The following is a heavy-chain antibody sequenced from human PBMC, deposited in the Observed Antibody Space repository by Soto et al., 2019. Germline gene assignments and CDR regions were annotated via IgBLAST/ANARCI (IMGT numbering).Heavy chain of an antibody. V-gene: IGHV3-23*01. CDR1: GFTFSGYA. D-gene: IGHD6-19*01. J-gene: IGHJ4*02. CDR3: AKADRYTSGWYAFDY. CDR2: ISGSGGST. Sequence: EVRLLESGGGLVQPGGSLRLSCAASGFTFSGYAMSWVRQAPGKGLEWVSAISGSGGSTYYADSVKGRFTISRDNSKNTRYLQMNSLRAEDTAVYYCAKADRYTSGWYAFDYWGQGTLVTVSS.